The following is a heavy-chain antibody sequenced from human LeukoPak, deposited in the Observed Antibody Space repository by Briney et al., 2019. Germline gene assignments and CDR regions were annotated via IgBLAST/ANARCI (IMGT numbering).Heavy chain of an antibody. V-gene: IGHV3-23*01. CDR3: ARGESFAFDV. CDR2: ISSAGDRT. J-gene: IGHJ3*01. Sequence: GGSLRLSCAASGFTFSSYDMDWVRQAPGKGLEWVSSISSAGDRTYYEDSVKGRFTISRDNSRNTMYLQMNSLRAEDTAVYYCARGESFAFDVWGQGTMVTVSS. CDR1: GFTFSSYD.